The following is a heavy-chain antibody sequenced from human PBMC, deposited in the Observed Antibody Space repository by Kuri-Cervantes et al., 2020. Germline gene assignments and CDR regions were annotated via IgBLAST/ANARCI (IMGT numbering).Heavy chain of an antibody. J-gene: IGHJ6*02. D-gene: IGHD3-9*01. CDR3: ARDHRNVLRYFDWLPRLRGYYGMDV. CDR1: GDSVSSNSAA. V-gene: IGHV6-1*01. CDR2: TYYRSKWYN. Sequence: SQTLSLTCAISGDSVSSNSAAWNWIRQSPSRGLEWLGRTYYRSKWYNDYAVSVKSRITINPDTSKNQFSLQLNSVTPEDTAVYYCARDHRNVLRYFDWLPRLRGYYGMDVWGQGTTVTV.